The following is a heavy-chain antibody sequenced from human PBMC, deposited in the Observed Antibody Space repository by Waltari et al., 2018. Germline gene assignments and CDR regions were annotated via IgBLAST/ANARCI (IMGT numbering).Heavy chain of an antibody. Sequence: QVQLQESGPGLVKPSQTLSLTCTVSGGSISSGGYYWSWIRQPPGKGLEWVGDIYYSGSTYYNPTLKSRVTISVDTSKNQFSLKLSSVTAEDTAVYYCARGGVVGAPMDYYYYMDVWGKGTTVTVSS. CDR2: IYYSGST. V-gene: IGHV4-31*03. D-gene: IGHD1-26*01. CDR3: ARGGVVGAPMDYYYYMDV. CDR1: GGSISSGGYY. J-gene: IGHJ6*03.